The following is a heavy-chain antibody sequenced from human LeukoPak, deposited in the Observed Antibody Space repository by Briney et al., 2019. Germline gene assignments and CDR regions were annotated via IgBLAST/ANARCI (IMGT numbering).Heavy chain of an antibody. J-gene: IGHJ4*02. CDR3: AASAEAGLDY. Sequence: GGSLRLSCAASGFTFSDYYMRWIRQAPGKGLKGISYISSSSTSTDYADSVKGRFTISRDNAKNSLYLQMNSLRAEDTAVYYCAASAEAGLDYWGQGTLVTVSS. CDR1: GFTFSDYY. D-gene: IGHD6-19*01. CDR2: ISSSSTST. V-gene: IGHV3-11*03.